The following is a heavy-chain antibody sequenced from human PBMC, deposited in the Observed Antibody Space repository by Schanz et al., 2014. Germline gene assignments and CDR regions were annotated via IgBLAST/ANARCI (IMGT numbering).Heavy chain of an antibody. Sequence: EVQLVESGGGLVQPGRSLRLSCAASGFTFDDYAMHWVRQAPGKGLEWVSGISWNSGSIGYADSVKGRFTISRDDAKNPMDPQTNSLRAEDTSLYYCAKVRQNRINPVAYFYAMDLWGQGAAPTASS. CDR1: GFTFDDYA. CDR3: AKVRQNRINPVAYFYAMDL. J-gene: IGHJ6*02. CDR2: ISWNSGSI. V-gene: IGHV3-9*01. D-gene: IGHD2-21*01.